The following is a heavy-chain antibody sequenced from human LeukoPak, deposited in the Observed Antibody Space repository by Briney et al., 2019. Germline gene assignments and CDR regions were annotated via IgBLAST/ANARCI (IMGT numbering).Heavy chain of an antibody. Sequence: GGSLRLSCAASGFTFSDYYMSWLRQAPGKGREWVSYISSSGNIIYYVDSVKGRFTVSRDNAKNSLFLQMNSLRAEDTAVYYCVRDRHDFWSNALGYWGQGTLVTVSS. V-gene: IGHV3-11*04. CDR1: GFTFSDYY. D-gene: IGHD3-3*01. CDR3: VRDRHDFWSNALGY. J-gene: IGHJ4*02. CDR2: ISSSGNII.